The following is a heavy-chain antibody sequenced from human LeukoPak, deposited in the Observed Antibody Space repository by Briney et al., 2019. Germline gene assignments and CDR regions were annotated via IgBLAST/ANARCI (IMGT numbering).Heavy chain of an antibody. CDR1: GFTFSTYA. J-gene: IGHJ3*02. Sequence: GGSLRLSCAASGFTFSTYAMTWVRQAPGEGLEWVSVSGSNTYYADSVKGRFTISRDNSKNTLSLQMNSLRVEDTAVYYCARDLVGTGAFDMWGQGTMVTVSS. CDR2: SGSNT. V-gene: IGHV3-23*01. D-gene: IGHD2-21*01. CDR3: ARDLVGTGAFDM.